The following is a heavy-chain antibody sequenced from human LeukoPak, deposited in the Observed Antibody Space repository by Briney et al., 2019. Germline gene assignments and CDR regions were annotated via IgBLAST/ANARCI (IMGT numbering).Heavy chain of an antibody. CDR2: SYHSGIT. D-gene: IGHD3-10*01. CDR1: GYSIRSGFY. V-gene: IGHV4-38-2*02. J-gene: IGHJ5*02. CDR3: ATYYGSGNWFDP. Sequence: SETLSLTCTVSGYSIRSGFYWGLIRQPPGKGLQWIGNSYHSGITYYAPSLKSRVTISVDTFKNQFYLKLSSVTAADTAVYYCATYYGSGNWFDPWGQGTLVTVSS.